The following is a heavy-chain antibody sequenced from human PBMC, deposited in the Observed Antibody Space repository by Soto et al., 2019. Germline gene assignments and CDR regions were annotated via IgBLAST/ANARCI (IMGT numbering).Heavy chain of an antibody. J-gene: IGHJ4*02. CDR3: AGVSRTAGRY. CDR1: GFTLSSYN. V-gene: IGHV3-48*01. D-gene: IGHD6-13*01. Sequence: EVQLVESGGALVQPGGSLRLSCAASGFTLSSYNMNWVRQAPGKGLEWVAYIDSNGSPIYYADSVKGRFTIYRDNAQNSLYLQMNSLRVEDTDVYYCAGVSRTAGRYWGPGTLVTVAS. CDR2: IDSNGSPI.